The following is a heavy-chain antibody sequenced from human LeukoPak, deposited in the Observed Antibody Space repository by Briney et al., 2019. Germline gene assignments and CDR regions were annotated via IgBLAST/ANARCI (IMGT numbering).Heavy chain of an antibody. D-gene: IGHD6-13*01. J-gene: IGHJ4*02. V-gene: IGHV4-39*01. CDR3: AGGLAIMFDY. Sequence: SETLSLTCTVSGGAISSSSFYWGWIRQPPGKGLEWIGTIYYTRSIFYSPSLKSRLTISVHTSKNQFSLKLSSVPDANTAVYYCAGGLAIMFDYWGRGTLVTVSS. CDR1: GGAISSSSFY. CDR2: IYYTRSI.